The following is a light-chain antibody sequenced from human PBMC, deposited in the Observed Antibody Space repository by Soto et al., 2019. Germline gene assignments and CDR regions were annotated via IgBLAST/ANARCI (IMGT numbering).Light chain of an antibody. Sequence: EIVLTQSPATLSLSPGERATLSCRASQSVSSYLAWYQQKPGQAPRLRIYDASNRATGIPARFSGSGSGIDFTLTISSLAPEAFAVYYCQQRSNWPLTFGGGTKVEIK. J-gene: IGKJ4*01. CDR1: QSVSSY. V-gene: IGKV3-11*01. CDR3: QQRSNWPLT. CDR2: DAS.